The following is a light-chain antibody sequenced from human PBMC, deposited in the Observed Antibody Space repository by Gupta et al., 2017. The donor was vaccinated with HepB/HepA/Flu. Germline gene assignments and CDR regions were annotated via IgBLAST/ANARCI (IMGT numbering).Light chain of an antibody. Sequence: DIQMPQSPSSLSASVGDRVTITCRASQSISSYLNWYQQKPGKAPKLLIYAASSLQSGVPSRFSGSGAGTDFTLTISSLQPEDFATYYCQQSYSTPSITCGQGTRLEIK. CDR2: AAS. CDR1: QSISSY. CDR3: QQSYSTPSIT. J-gene: IGKJ5*01. V-gene: IGKV1-39*01.